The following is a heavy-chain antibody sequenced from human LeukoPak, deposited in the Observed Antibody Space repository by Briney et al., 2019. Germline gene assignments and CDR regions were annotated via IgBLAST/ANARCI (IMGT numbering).Heavy chain of an antibody. J-gene: IGHJ4*02. D-gene: IGHD3-3*01. CDR2: IYYSGST. Sequence: SETLSLTCTVSGGSISSYYWSWIRQPPGKGLEWIGYIYYSGSTNYNPSLKSRVTISVDTSKNQFSLELSSVTAADTAVYYCARHSFGVAGTFDYWGQGTLVTVSS. V-gene: IGHV4-59*08. CDR1: GGSISSYY. CDR3: ARHSFGVAGTFDY.